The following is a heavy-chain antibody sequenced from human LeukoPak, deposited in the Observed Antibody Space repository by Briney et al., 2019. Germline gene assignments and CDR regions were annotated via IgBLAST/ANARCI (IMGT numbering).Heavy chain of an antibody. CDR1: GGSISSSSYY. D-gene: IGHD3-3*01. Sequence: SETLSLTCTVSGGSISSSSYYWGWIRQPPGKGLEWIGSIYYSGSTYYNPSLKSRVTMSVDTSKNQFSLKLSSVTAADTAVYYCARDESTRDFWSAYRFDYWGQGTLVTVSS. CDR2: IYYSGST. V-gene: IGHV4-39*07. CDR3: ARDESTRDFWSAYRFDY. J-gene: IGHJ4*02.